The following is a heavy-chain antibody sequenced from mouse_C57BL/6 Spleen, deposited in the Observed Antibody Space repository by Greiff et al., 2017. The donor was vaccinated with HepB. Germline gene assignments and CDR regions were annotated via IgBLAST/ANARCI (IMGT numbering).Heavy chain of an antibody. J-gene: IGHJ4*01. D-gene: IGHD1-1*01. CDR2: INPYNGGT. V-gene: IGHV1-19*01. CDR3: ASPYTTVVATSGVYYAMDY. CDR1: GYTFTDYY. Sequence: EVQLQQSGPVLVKPGASVKMSCKASGYTFTDYYMNWVKQSHGKSLEWIGVINPYNGGTSYNQKFKGKATLTVDKSSSTAYMELNSLTSEDSAVYYCASPYTTVVATSGVYYAMDYWGQGTSVTVSS.